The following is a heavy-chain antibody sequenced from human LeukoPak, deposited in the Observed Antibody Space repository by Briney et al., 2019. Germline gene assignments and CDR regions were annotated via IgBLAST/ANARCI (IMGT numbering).Heavy chain of an antibody. D-gene: IGHD6-13*01. CDR1: GYSISSGYY. J-gene: IGHJ3*02. Sequence: SETLSLTCAVSGYSISSGYYWGWIRQPPGKGLEWIGSIYHSGSTYYNPSLKSRVTISVDTSKNQFSLKLSSVTAAGTAVYYCAREGSSWYYAFDIWGQGTMVTVSS. CDR2: IYHSGST. V-gene: IGHV4-38-2*02. CDR3: AREGSSWYYAFDI.